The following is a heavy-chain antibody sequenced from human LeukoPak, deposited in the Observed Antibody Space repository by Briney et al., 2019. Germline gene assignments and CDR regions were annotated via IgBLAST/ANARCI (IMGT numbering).Heavy chain of an antibody. D-gene: IGHD3-10*01. CDR2: ISGGSSFT. CDR1: GFSFSSFS. V-gene: IGHV3-21*04. Sequence: GGSLRLSCAASGFSFSSFSMNWVRQAPGKGLEWVSYISGGSSFTYYVDSVKGRFTISRDNAKNSLYLQMNSLRAEDTAIYYCARAITPRVRGSPIWFDPWGQGTLVTVSS. J-gene: IGHJ5*02. CDR3: ARAITPRVRGSPIWFDP.